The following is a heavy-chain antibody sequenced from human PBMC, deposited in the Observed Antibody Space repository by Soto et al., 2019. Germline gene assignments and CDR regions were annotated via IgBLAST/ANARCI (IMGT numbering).Heavy chain of an antibody. Sequence: QVQLVESGGGVVQPGRSLRLSCAASGFTFSSYGMHWVRQAPGKGLEWVAVISYDGSNKYYADSVKGRFTISRDNSKNTLYLQMNSLRAEDTAVYYCAKDPQRLRGYFDYWGQGTLVTVSS. CDR2: ISYDGSNK. J-gene: IGHJ4*02. V-gene: IGHV3-30*18. CDR1: GFTFSSYG. CDR3: AKDPQRLRGYFDY.